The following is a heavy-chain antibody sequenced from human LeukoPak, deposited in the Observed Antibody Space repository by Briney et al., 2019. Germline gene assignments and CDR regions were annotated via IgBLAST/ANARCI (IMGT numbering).Heavy chain of an antibody. V-gene: IGHV1-18*04. CDR1: GYTFTGYY. D-gene: IGHD3-22*01. Sequence: ASVKVSCKASGYTFTGYYMHWVRQAPGQGLEWMGWISGYSDNGNYAQKFQGRVTMTTDTSTSTAYMELRSLISDDTAVYYCARVTSGSNNFDYWGQGTLVTVSS. CDR3: ARVTSGSNNFDY. CDR2: ISGYSDNG. J-gene: IGHJ4*02.